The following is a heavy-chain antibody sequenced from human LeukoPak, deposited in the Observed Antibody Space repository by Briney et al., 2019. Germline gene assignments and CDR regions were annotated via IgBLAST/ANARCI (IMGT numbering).Heavy chain of an antibody. CDR3: ARQLGYYAVVAGGLDL. Sequence: GGSLRLSCAVSGFTFSDYCVNWVRQAPGKGLQWVAVISYDGTNKYYADSVRGRFTISRDNSKNTLFLQMNSLRAEDTAVYFCARQLGYYAVVAGGLDLWGQGTLVTVSS. J-gene: IGHJ5*02. CDR1: GFTFSDYC. D-gene: IGHD6-19*01. CDR2: ISYDGTNK. V-gene: IGHV3-30-3*01.